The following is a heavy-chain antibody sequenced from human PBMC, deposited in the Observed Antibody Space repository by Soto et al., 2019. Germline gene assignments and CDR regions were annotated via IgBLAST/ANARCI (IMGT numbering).Heavy chain of an antibody. CDR1: GFVLKMYY. D-gene: IGHD2-2*01. Sequence: GALRLSCEASGFVLKMYYINWVCQVPWKGPEWVSRISDDGKITTYSDAVKDRFNISRDNAKDTLYLQLDNLRGDETGPYYCIRGPRASSSGTGAYWGQGTQVTASS. V-gene: IGHV3-74*01. J-gene: IGHJ4*02. CDR3: IRGPRASSSGTGAY. CDR2: ISDDGKIT.